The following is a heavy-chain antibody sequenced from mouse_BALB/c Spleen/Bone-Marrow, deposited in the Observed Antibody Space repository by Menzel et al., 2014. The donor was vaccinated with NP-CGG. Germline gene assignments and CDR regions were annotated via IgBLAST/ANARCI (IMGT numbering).Heavy chain of an antibody. Sequence: EVKLMESGPELVKPGASVKMSCKASGYTFTDYYMDWVKQSHGESLEWIGRVNPYNGGTSYNQKFKGKATLTVDKSSSTAYMELNSLTSEDSAVYYCAISPYGNFYAMDYWGQGTSVTVSS. CDR2: VNPYNGGT. J-gene: IGHJ4*01. D-gene: IGHD2-1*01. CDR1: GYTFTDYY. V-gene: IGHV1-19*01. CDR3: AISPYGNFYAMDY.